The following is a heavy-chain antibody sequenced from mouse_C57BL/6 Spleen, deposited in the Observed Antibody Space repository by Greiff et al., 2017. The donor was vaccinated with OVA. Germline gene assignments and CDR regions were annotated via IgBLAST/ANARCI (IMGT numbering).Heavy chain of an antibody. Sequence: EVQLQQSGGGLVQPGGSMKLSCVASGFTFSNYWMNWVRQSPETGLEWVAQIRLKSDNYATHYAESVKGRFTISRDDSKSSVYLQMNNLRAEDTGIYYCTKEVGYYVPFDYWGQGTTLTVSS. V-gene: IGHV6-3*01. CDR2: IRLKSDNYAT. CDR3: TKEVGYYVPFDY. D-gene: IGHD2-3*01. CDR1: GFTFSNYW. J-gene: IGHJ2*01.